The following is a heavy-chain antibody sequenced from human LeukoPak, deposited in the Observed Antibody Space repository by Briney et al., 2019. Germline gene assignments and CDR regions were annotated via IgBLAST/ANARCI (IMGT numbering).Heavy chain of an antibody. CDR3: TRDSVEMATASFAPFDY. Sequence: KAGGSLRLSCTASGFTFGDYAMSWFRQAPGKGLGWVGFIRSKAYGGTTEYAASVKGRFTISRDDSKSIADLQMNSLKTEDTAVYYCTRDSVEMATASFAPFDYWGQGTLVTVSS. D-gene: IGHD5-24*01. CDR2: IRSKAYGGTT. J-gene: IGHJ4*02. V-gene: IGHV3-49*05. CDR1: GFTFGDYA.